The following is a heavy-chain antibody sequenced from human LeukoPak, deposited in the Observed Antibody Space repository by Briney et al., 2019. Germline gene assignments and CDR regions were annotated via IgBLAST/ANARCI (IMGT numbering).Heavy chain of an antibody. J-gene: IGHJ6*03. D-gene: IGHD3-9*01. CDR2: ISSSSSYI. V-gene: IGHV3-21*01. CDR1: GFTFSSYS. CDR3: ARAFDGDGYYYYYMDV. Sequence: PGGSLRLSCAASGFTFSSYSMNWVRQAPGKGLEWVSSISSSSSYIYYADSVKGRFTISRDNAKSSLYLQMNSLRAEDTAVYYCARAFDGDGYYYYYMDVWGKGTTVTVSS.